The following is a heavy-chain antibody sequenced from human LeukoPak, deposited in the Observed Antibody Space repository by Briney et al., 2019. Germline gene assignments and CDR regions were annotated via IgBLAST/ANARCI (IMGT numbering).Heavy chain of an antibody. Sequence: PGGSLRLSCAASGFTFSSFAMSWVRQAPGKGLEWVSAISTSGGSTYYADSVKGRFTLPRDNSKNTLNLQMNSLRAEDTAVYYCAKRGTSLRAVDHWGQGTLVTVSS. V-gene: IGHV3-23*01. CDR2: ISTSGGST. D-gene: IGHD4-17*01. CDR1: GFTFSSFA. J-gene: IGHJ4*02. CDR3: AKRGTSLRAVDH.